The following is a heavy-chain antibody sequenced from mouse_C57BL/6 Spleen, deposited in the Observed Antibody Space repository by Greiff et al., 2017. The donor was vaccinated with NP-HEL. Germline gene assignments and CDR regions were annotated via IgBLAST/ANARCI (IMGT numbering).Heavy chain of an antibody. J-gene: IGHJ2*01. CDR2: ISYDGSN. D-gene: IGHD2-3*01. CDR3: ARDHFYAFDY. Sequence: EVQLQESGPGLVKPSQSLSLTCSVTGYSITSGYYWNWIRQFPGNKLEWMGYISYDGSNNYNPSLKNRISITRDTSKNQFFLKLNSVTTEDTATYYCARDHFYAFDYWGQGTTLTVSS. CDR1: GYSITSGYY. V-gene: IGHV3-6*01.